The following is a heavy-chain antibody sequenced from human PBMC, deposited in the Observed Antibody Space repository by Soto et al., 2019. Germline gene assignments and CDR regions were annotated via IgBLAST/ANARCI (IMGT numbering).Heavy chain of an antibody. V-gene: IGHV4-39*01. CDR2: IYYSGST. D-gene: IGHD2-2*01. Sequence: SETLSLTCTVSGGSISSSSYYWGWIRQPPGKGLEWIGSIYYSGSTYYNPSLKSRVTISVDTSKNQFSLKLSSVTAADTAVYYCARQLYCSSTSCYLRWFDPWGQGTLVTVS. J-gene: IGHJ5*02. CDR3: ARQLYCSSTSCYLRWFDP. CDR1: GGSISSSSYY.